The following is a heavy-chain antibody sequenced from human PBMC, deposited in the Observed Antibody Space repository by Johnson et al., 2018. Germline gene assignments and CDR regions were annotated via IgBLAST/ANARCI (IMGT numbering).Heavy chain of an antibody. CDR3: TRDGGSYFAGGEVFDI. Sequence: VQLVESGGGLVKPGRSLRLSCTASGFTFGDYAMNWFRQAPGKGLEWVGFIRSKAYGGTTEYAASVKGRFTISRDDSKSIAYLQMNRLKTEDTAVYYGTRDGGSYFAGGEVFDIWGQGTMVTGSA. D-gene: IGHD1-26*01. J-gene: IGHJ3*02. CDR1: GFTFGDYA. V-gene: IGHV3-49*05. CDR2: IRSKAYGGTT.